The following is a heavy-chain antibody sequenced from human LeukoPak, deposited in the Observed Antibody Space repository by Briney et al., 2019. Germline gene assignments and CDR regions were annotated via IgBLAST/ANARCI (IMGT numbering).Heavy chain of an antibody. J-gene: IGHJ4*02. D-gene: IGHD1-14*01. CDR1: GLAFSGST. V-gene: IGHV3-23*01. CDR3: AGRPSGEGLAPLDY. Sequence: GGSLRLSCAASGLAFSGSTMSWVRQAPGKGLECVSIISGSGAATYYTDSVTGRFTISRDNSKNTLFLQMNSLRAEDTAVYYCAGRPSGEGLAPLDYWGQGALVAVSS. CDR2: ISGSGAAT.